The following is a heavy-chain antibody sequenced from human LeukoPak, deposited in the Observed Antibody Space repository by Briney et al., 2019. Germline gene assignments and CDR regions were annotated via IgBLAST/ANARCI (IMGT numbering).Heavy chain of an antibody. CDR2: ISGPGGSK. CDR1: GFIFSSYG. D-gene: IGHD3-16*02. Sequence: GESLKISCAASGFIFSSYGMSWVRQAPGKGLEWVSIISGPGGSKYYADSVRGRFTISRDNSNNMLYLQMDNLRAEDTAVYYCVKRVSTLGAVLAPDFDCWGQGNLVTVSS. CDR3: VKRVSTLGAVLAPDFDC. J-gene: IGHJ4*02. V-gene: IGHV3-23*01.